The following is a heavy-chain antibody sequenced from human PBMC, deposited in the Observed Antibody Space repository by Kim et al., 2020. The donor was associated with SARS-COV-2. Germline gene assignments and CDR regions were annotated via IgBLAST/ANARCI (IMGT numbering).Heavy chain of an antibody. D-gene: IGHD1-26*01. CDR1: GGTFSSYA. J-gene: IGHJ5*02. Sequence: SVKVSCKASGGTFSSYAISWVRQAPGQGLEWMGGIIPIFGTANYAQKFQGRVTITADESTSTAYMELSSLRSEDTAVYYCARDGVGATAPERFDPWGQGTLVTVSS. CDR2: IIPIFGTA. CDR3: ARDGVGATAPERFDP. V-gene: IGHV1-69*13.